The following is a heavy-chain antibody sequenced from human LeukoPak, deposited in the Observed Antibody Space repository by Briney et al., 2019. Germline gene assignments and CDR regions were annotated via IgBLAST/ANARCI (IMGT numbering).Heavy chain of an antibody. CDR1: GFTFSSYA. D-gene: IGHD4/OR15-4a*01. Sequence: GGSLRLSCAASGFTFSSYAMSWVRQAPGKGLDWVSSINGGGGSTYYADSVKGRFTISSDNSKNTLYLQMNSLRAEDTAVYYCAKTGANVGFWGQGTLVTVSS. V-gene: IGHV3-23*01. CDR3: AKTGANVGF. CDR2: INGGGGST. J-gene: IGHJ4*02.